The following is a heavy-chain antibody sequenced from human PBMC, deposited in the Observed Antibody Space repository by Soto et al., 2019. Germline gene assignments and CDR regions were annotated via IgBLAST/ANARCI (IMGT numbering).Heavy chain of an antibody. Sequence: GGSLRLSCAASGFTFSSYAMHWVRQAPGKGLEWVAVISYDGSNKYYADSVKGRFTISRDNSKNTLYLQMNSLRAEDTAVYYCARDGWYYYDSSGYYYFDYWGQGTLVTVSS. J-gene: IGHJ4*02. CDR2: ISYDGSNK. D-gene: IGHD3-22*01. V-gene: IGHV3-30-3*01. CDR3: ARDGWYYYDSSGYYYFDY. CDR1: GFTFSSYA.